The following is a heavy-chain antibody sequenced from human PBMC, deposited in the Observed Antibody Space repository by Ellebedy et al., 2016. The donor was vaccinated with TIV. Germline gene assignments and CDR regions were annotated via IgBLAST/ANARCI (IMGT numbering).Heavy chain of an antibody. V-gene: IGHV5-10-1*01. J-gene: IGHJ4*02. CDR1: GYSFTTYW. D-gene: IGHD3-10*01. CDR3: ATSSYNSGSYPRYDY. CDR2: IDPRESYT. Sequence: GESLKISCKGSGYSFTTYWITWVRQMPGKGLEWMGKIDPRESYTNYSPSFQGHVTISTDRSISTAYLPWSSLKASDTAMYFCATSSYNSGSYPRYDYWGQGTLVTVSS.